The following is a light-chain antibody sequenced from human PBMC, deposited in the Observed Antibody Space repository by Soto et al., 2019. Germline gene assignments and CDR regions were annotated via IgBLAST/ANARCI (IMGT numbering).Light chain of an antibody. J-gene: IGKJ4*01. V-gene: IGKV3-20*01. Sequence: VMTQSPATVSVSREDRDTLSARASQSVSSNLVWYQQKPGQTPRLLISGASGRATGIPDRFSASGSGTDFTLTISRLEPEEFAVYYCQQFGLSPTFGGGTKVDIK. CDR3: QQFGLSPT. CDR2: GAS. CDR1: QSVSSN.